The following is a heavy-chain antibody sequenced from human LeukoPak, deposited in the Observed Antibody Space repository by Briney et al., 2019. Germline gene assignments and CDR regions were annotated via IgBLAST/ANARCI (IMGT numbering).Heavy chain of an antibody. D-gene: IGHD6-19*01. CDR3: ARFSAVAGTDY. V-gene: IGHV3-74*01. CDR2: IASDGSST. Sequence: GGSLRLSCAASGFTFSSYWMNWVRQAPGKGLVWVSRIASDGSSTTYADSVKGRFSISRDNAKNSLYLQMNSLRAEDTALYHCARFSAVAGTDYWGQGTQVTVSS. CDR1: GFTFSSYW. J-gene: IGHJ4*02.